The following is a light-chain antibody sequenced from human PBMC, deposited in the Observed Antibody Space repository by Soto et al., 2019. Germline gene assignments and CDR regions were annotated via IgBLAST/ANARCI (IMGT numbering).Light chain of an antibody. CDR2: EVS. V-gene: IGLV2-14*01. CDR1: SSDIGGYKY. Sequence: QSVLTQPASVSGCLGQSITICCTVRSSDIGGYKYVSWYQQHPGKAPKLIIFEVSNRPSGVSDRFSGSNSGNTASLTISGLQAEDEADYYCTSYSRYRVLVFGGGTKVTVL. CDR3: TSYSRYRVLV. J-gene: IGLJ3*02.